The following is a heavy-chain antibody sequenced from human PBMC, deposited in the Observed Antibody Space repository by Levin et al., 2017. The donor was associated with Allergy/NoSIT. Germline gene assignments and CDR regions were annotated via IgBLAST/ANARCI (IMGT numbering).Heavy chain of an antibody. V-gene: IGHV3-23*01. CDR3: AKEMTTVVPAFDY. CDR2: ITNSGRT. CDR1: GFTFSNYA. D-gene: IGHD4-23*01. Sequence: GGSLRLSCAASGFTFSNYAMSWVRQAPGKGLEWVSAITNSGRTYYADSVKGRFTVSRDNSKNTLYLQMNSLRADDTAVYYCAKEMTTVVPAFDYWGQGTLVTVSS. J-gene: IGHJ4*02.